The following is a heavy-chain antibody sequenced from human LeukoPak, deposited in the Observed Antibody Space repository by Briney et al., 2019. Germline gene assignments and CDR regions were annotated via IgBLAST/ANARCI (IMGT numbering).Heavy chain of an antibody. Sequence: ASVKVSCKASGYTFTSYAMHWVRQAPGQRLEWMGWINAGNGNTKYSQKFQGRVTITRHTSASRAYMELSSLRSEETAVYYCARVPITMVRGVIVGGFDYCGQGTLVTVSS. D-gene: IGHD3-10*01. CDR1: GYTFTSYA. CDR3: ARVPITMVRGVIVGGFDY. J-gene: IGHJ4*02. V-gene: IGHV1-3*01. CDR2: INAGNGNT.